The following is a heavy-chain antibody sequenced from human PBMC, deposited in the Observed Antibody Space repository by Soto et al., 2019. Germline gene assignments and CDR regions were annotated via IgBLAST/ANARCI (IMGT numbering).Heavy chain of an antibody. D-gene: IGHD2-15*01. CDR3: ARMTTQDHSHYDLDV. J-gene: IGHJ6*03. V-gene: IGHV1-18*04. Sequence: QAQLEQSGGEVKKSGASVKVSCKASGYTFANYGISWVRQAPGQGLEWMGWISIHNGNTNFAQKFEGTVNLTTHTPANTPNTHLKTLGSDDTDVYYCARMTTQDHSHYDLDVWGNGTAVTVSS. CDR1: GYTFANYG. CDR2: ISIHNGNT.